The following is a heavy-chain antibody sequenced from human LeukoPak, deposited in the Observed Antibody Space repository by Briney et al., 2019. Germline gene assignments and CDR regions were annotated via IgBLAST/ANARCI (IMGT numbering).Heavy chain of an antibody. CDR1: GFTFSSYG. D-gene: IGHD2-15*01. Sequence: GGSLRLSCAASGFTFSSYGMHWVRQAPGKGLEWVAVIWYDGSNKYYADSVKGRFTISRDNSKNTLYLQMNSLRAEGTAVYYCASSSSHDAFDIWGQGTMVTVSS. CDR2: IWYDGSNK. CDR3: ASSSSHDAFDI. J-gene: IGHJ3*02. V-gene: IGHV3-33*01.